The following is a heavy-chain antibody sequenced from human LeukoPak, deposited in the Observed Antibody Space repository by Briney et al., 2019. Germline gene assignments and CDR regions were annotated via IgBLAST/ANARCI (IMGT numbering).Heavy chain of an antibody. V-gene: IGHV4-59*01. Sequence: SETLSLTCTVSGGSISSYHWSWIRPPPGKGREWFGYIYYSGSTNYNPSLKRRVTISVDTSKNQFSLTLSSVTAADTAVYYCARESRSYLSCGWYEGLDYWGQGTLVTVSS. CDR1: GGSISSYH. J-gene: IGHJ4*02. CDR2: IYYSGST. CDR3: ARESRSYLSCGWYEGLDY. D-gene: IGHD6-19*01.